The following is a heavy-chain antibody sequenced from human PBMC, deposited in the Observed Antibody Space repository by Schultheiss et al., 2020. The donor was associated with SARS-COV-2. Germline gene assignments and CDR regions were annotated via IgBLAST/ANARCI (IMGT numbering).Heavy chain of an antibody. CDR3: AKSHAGDPTMIVVVTPYYFDY. Sequence: GESLKISCAASGFTFTYHAMTWVRQAPGKGLEWVSDISGSGTTYYADSVKGRFTMSRDNAKNSLYLQMNSLRAEDTAVYYCAKSHAGDPTMIVVVTPYYFDYWGQGTLVTVSS. J-gene: IGHJ4*02. CDR1: GFTFTYHA. CDR2: ISGSGTT. V-gene: IGHV3-23*01. D-gene: IGHD3-22*01.